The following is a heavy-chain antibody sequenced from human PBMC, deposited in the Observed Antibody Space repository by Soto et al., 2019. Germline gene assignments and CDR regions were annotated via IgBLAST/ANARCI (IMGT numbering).Heavy chain of an antibody. Sequence: GGSLRLSCAASGFTFSSYGMHWVRQAPGKGLEWVAVISYDGSNKYYADSVKGRFTISRDNSKNTLYLQMNSLRAEDTAVYYCAEDAYYYDSSGYYPYYYYYGMDVWGQGTTVTSP. CDR3: AEDAYYYDSSGYYPYYYYYGMDV. V-gene: IGHV3-30*18. D-gene: IGHD3-22*01. CDR2: ISYDGSNK. CDR1: GFTFSSYG. J-gene: IGHJ6*02.